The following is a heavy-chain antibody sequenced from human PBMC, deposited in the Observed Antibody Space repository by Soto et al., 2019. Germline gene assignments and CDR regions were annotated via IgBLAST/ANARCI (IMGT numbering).Heavy chain of an antibody. V-gene: IGHV3-23*01. CDR2: ISGGGDNT. Sequence: EVQLLDSGGGLVQPGGSLRLSCEASGFTFSNYAMNWVRQAPGKGLEWVLGISGGGDNTYYADSVKGRFTISRDNYKNTVFLQMNSLRAEDTTVYYCAKERLARGFDYWGQGTLVTVSS. J-gene: IGHJ4*02. CDR1: GFTFSNYA. CDR3: AKERLARGFDY.